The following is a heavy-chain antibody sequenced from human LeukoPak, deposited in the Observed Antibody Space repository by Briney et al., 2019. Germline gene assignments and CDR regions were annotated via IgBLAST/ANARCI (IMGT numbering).Heavy chain of an antibody. J-gene: IGHJ5*02. V-gene: IGHV2-5*02. CDR3: AQKDMTTVTT. CDR1: GASISGSGYY. CDR2: IYWDDDK. D-gene: IGHD4-17*01. Sequence: TLSLTCTVSGASISGSGYYWGWIRQPPGKALEWLALIYWDDDKRYSPSLKSRLTITKDTSKNQVVLTMTNMDPVDTATYYCAQKDMTTVTTWGQGTLVTVSS.